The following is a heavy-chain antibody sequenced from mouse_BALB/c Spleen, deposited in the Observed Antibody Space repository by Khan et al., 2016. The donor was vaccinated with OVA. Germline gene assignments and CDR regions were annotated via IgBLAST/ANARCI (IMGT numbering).Heavy chain of an antibody. CDR3: ARSYYRYDGYYAMDY. V-gene: IGHV2-6-4*01. J-gene: IGHJ4*01. D-gene: IGHD2-14*01. CDR2: IWGGGGT. Sequence: VQLVESGPGLVAPSQSLSITCTVSGFTFSSYNIHWVRQPPGKGLEWLGMIWGGGGTDYYSTLKSRLSISKDNSKSKVFLKMNIHQTDDSAMYYGARSYYRYDGYYAMDYWGQGTSVTVSS. CDR1: GFTFSSYN.